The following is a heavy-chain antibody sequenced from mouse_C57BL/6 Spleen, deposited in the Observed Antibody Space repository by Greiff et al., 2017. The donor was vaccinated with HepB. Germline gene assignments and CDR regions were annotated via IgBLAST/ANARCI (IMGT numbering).Heavy chain of an antibody. CDR3: ARSESNYPDY. CDR2: IYPGDGDT. J-gene: IGHJ2*01. CDR1: GYAFSSSW. D-gene: IGHD5-1*01. V-gene: IGHV1-82*01. Sequence: VQLQQSGPELVKPGASVKISCKASGYAFSSSWMNWVKQRPGKGLEWIGRIYPGDGDTNYNGKFKGKATLTADKSSSTAYMQLSSLTSEDSAVYFCARSESNYPDYWGQGTTLTVSS.